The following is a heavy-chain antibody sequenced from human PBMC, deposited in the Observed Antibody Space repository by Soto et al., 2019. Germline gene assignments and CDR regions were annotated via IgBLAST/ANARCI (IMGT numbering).Heavy chain of an antibody. D-gene: IGHD4-17*01. CDR1: GGSISSGGYY. CDR3: ARAVGEDYGDYLLLDY. J-gene: IGHJ4*02. CDR2: IYYSGST. V-gene: IGHV4-31*03. Sequence: QVQLQESGPGLVKPSQTLSLTCTVSGGSISSGGYYWSWIRQHPGKGLEWIGYIYYSGSTYYNPSLKSRVTLSVDTSKNQFSLKLSSVTAADTAVYYCARAVGEDYGDYLLLDYWGQGTLVTVSS.